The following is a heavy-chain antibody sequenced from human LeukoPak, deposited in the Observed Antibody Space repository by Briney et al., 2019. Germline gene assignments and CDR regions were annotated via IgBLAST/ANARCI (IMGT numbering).Heavy chain of an antibody. CDR2: IYHSEDT. V-gene: IGHV4-38-2*02. CDR3: ARWSMLDNWFDP. CDR1: GYSISSGYY. D-gene: IGHD2-8*01. J-gene: IGHJ5*02. Sequence: SETLSLTCTVSGYSISSGYYWGWIRQPPGKGLEWIGNIYHSEDTYYNPSLKSRVTISVDTSKNQFSLKVSSVTAADTAIYYCARWSMLDNWFDPWGQGTLVTVSS.